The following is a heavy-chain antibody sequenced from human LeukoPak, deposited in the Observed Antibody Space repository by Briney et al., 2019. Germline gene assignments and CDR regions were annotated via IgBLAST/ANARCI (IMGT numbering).Heavy chain of an antibody. V-gene: IGHV3-21*01. J-gene: IGHJ4*02. CDR3: ARRPLRYSAFGY. CDR2: ISSSSSYI. D-gene: IGHD3-9*01. CDR1: GFTFSSYS. Sequence: PGGSLRLSCAASGFTFSSYSMNWVRQAPGKGLEWVSSISSSSSYIYYADSVKGRFTISRDNAKNSLYLQMNSLRAEDTAVYYCARRPLRYSAFGYWGQGTLVTVSS.